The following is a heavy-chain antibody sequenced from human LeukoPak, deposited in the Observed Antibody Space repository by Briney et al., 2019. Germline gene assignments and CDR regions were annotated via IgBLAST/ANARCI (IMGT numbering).Heavy chain of an antibody. Sequence: PGGSLRLSCAASGFTFSSYAMHWVRQAPGKGLEWVTIISHDGSNKYYADSVKGRFTISRDNSKNTLYLQMNSLRTEDTAVYYCARGDKQLVFNRNKGGFDPWGQGTLVTVSS. CDR2: ISHDGSNK. CDR3: ARGDKQLVFNRNKGGFDP. CDR1: GFTFSSYA. V-gene: IGHV3-30*04. J-gene: IGHJ5*02. D-gene: IGHD6-13*01.